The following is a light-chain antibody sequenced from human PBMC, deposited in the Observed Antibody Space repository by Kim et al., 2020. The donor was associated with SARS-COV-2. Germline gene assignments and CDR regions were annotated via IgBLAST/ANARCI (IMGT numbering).Light chain of an antibody. CDR2: KDS. J-gene: IGLJ2*01. CDR1: ALTKQY. V-gene: IGLV3-25*03. CDR3: QSADSSGTYTVV. Sequence: SYELTQPPSVSESPGQTARITCSGDALTKQYAFWYQQKPGQAPVLVIYKDSERPSGIPERFSGSSSGTTVTLTISGVQAEDEADYYCQSADSSGTYTVVFGGGTQLTVL.